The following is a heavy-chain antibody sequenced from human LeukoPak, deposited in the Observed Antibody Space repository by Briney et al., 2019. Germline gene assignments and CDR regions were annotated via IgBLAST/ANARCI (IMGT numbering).Heavy chain of an antibody. D-gene: IGHD3-10*01. Sequence: QPGGSLRLSCAASGFTFSSYAMSSVRQAPGKGLEWVSAISGSGGSTYYADSVKGRFTISRDNSKNTLYLQMNSLRAEDTAVYYCAKSQRGNYYGSGSYYPSDYWGQGTLVTVSS. V-gene: IGHV3-23*01. J-gene: IGHJ4*02. CDR2: ISGSGGST. CDR3: AKSQRGNYYGSGSYYPSDY. CDR1: GFTFSSYA.